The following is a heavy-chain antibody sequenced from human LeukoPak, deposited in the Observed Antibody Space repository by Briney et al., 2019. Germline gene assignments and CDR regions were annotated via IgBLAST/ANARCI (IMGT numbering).Heavy chain of an antibody. J-gene: IGHJ4*02. CDR1: GGSISSYY. D-gene: IGHD1-1*01. CDR2: IYYSGST. V-gene: IGHV4-59*01. Sequence: SETLSLTCTVSGGSISSYYWSWLRQPPGKGLEWIGYIYYSGSTDYNPSLKRRVTISVDTSKNQFSLKLSSVTAAGTAVYYCARTPRNAFIDYWGQGTLVTVSS. CDR3: ARTPRNAFIDY.